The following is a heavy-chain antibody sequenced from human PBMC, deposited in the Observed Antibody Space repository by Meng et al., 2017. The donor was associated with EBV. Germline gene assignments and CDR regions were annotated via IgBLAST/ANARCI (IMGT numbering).Heavy chain of an antibody. V-gene: IGHV1-69*01. CDR2: IILIFGTA. D-gene: IGHD1-26*01. CDR3: LGAGFRGNYKSIDY. J-gene: IGHJ4*02. Sequence: VGLVESGAGVEKPGSPVKVSCKASGGTFSSYAFSWVRQPPGQGLGWMGGIILIFGTANYAQKFQGSVPITADESTGTAYMELISLGSEDTAVYYCLGAGFRGNYKSIDYWGQGALVTVSS. CDR1: GGTFSSYA.